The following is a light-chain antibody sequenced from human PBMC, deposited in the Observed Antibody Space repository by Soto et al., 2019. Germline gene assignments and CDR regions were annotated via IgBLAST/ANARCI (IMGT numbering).Light chain of an antibody. CDR1: QSVSSNY. CDR3: QQYHTWPIT. J-gene: IGKJ4*01. Sequence: EIVLTQSPGTLSLSPGERATLSCRTSQSVSSNYLAWYQQKPGQAPRLLIYGASSRATGIPDRFSGSGSGTDFTLTISRLEPEDCAIYYCQQYHTWPITFGGGTKVDIK. V-gene: IGKV3-20*01. CDR2: GAS.